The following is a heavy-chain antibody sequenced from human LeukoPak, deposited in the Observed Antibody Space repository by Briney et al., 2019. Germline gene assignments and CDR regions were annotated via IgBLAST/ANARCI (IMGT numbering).Heavy chain of an antibody. CDR2: INHSGST. V-gene: IGHV4-34*01. CDR3: VRVEVGVLN. J-gene: IGHJ4*02. D-gene: IGHD3-22*01. CDR1: GGSFSGYY. Sequence: SETLSLTCAVYGGSFSGYYWTWIRQSPGKGLEWIGEINHSGSTNYNPSLKSRVTISVDTSKNQFSLKLSSVTAADTAVYYCVRVEVGVLNWGQGALVTVSS.